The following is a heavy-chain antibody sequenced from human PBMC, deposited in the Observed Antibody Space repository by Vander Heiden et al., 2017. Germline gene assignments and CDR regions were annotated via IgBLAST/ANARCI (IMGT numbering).Heavy chain of an antibody. Sequence: QLQLQESGSGLVQPSQTLSLTCAVSGGSISSGGYSWSWIRQPPGKGLEWIGYIYHSGSNYYNPSLKSRVTISVDRSKNQFSLKLSSVTAADTAVYYCAREGYYDFWSGYRSNAFDIWGQGTMVTVSS. J-gene: IGHJ3*02. CDR1: GGSISSGGYS. D-gene: IGHD3-3*01. V-gene: IGHV4-30-2*01. CDR3: AREGYYDFWSGYRSNAFDI. CDR2: IYHSGSN.